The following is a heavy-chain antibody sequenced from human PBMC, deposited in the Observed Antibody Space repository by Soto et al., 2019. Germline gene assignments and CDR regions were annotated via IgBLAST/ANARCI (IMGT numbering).Heavy chain of an antibody. V-gene: IGHV1-8*02. CDR3: ARGRSSYNWFDP. J-gene: IGHJ5*02. CDR2: MNPNSGNT. CDR1: GYTFTSYD. Sequence: ASVKVSCKASGYTFTSYDINWVRQATGQGLEWMGWMNPNSGNTGYAQKFQGRVTMTRNTSISTAYMELSSLRSEDTVVYYCARGRSSYNWFDPWGQGTLVTVSS. D-gene: IGHD6-13*01.